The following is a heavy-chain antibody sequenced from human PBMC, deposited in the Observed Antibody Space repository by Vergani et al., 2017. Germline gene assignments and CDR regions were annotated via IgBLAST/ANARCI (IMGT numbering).Heavy chain of an antibody. J-gene: IGHJ4*02. D-gene: IGHD6-13*01. V-gene: IGHV3-9*01. Sequence: EVQLVESGGGLVQPGRSLRLSCAASGFTFDDYAMHWVRQGPGKGLEWVSGTSWNSGNIGYADSVKGRFTISRDNAKNSLYLQMNSLRAEDTALYYCAKVNAPEDSSSYDYWGQGTLVTVSS. CDR2: TSWNSGNI. CDR3: AKVNAPEDSSSYDY. CDR1: GFTFDDYA.